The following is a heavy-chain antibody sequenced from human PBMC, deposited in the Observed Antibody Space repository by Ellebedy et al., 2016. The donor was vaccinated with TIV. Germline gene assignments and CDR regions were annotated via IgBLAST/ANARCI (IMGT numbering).Heavy chain of an antibody. J-gene: IGHJ5*02. CDR3: ARRGSYGDYAVQVNSWFDT. CDR2: IYQDGSGR. Sequence: GESLKISCAASGFSFRSYWMSWVRQAPGKGLEWVANIYQDGSGRYYEDSVKGRFTISRDNANNLLFLQMNSLRAEDTAVYYCARRGSYGDYAVQVNSWFDTWGQGTLVTVSS. V-gene: IGHV3-7*01. D-gene: IGHD4-17*01. CDR1: GFSFRSYW.